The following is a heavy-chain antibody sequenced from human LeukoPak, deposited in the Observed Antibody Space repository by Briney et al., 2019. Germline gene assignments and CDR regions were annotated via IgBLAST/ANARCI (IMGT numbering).Heavy chain of an antibody. CDR3: ARDWNSSSWFPYFDY. V-gene: IGHV3-21*01. Sequence: PGGSLRLSCAASGFTFNSYSMNWVRQTPGKGLEWVSSISSSSGYINYADSVKGRFTVSRDNAKNSLYLQMNSLRAEDTAVYYCARDWNSSSWFPYFDYWGQGTLVTVSS. J-gene: IGHJ4*02. CDR2: ISSSSGYI. D-gene: IGHD6-13*01. CDR1: GFTFNSYS.